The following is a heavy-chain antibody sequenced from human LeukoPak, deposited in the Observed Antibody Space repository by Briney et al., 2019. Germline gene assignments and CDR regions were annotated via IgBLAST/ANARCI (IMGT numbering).Heavy chain of an antibody. CDR2: ISSSGTTI. D-gene: IGHD5-24*01. CDR1: GFTFSDYY. V-gene: IGHV3-11*04. CDR3: TRVGYIDEGIDY. J-gene: IGHJ4*02. Sequence: KPGGSLRLSCAASGFTFSDYYMSWIRQAPGKGLEWVSYISSSGTTISYTDSVKGRFTISRDNAKNSLYLQMNSLRAEDTAIYYCTRVGYIDEGIDYWGQGTLVTVSS.